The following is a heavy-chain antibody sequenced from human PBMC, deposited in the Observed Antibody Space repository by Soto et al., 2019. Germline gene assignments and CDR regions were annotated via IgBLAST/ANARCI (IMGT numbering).Heavy chain of an antibody. CDR1: GFTFSDYY. J-gene: IGHJ6*02. Sequence: PGGSLRLSCAASGFTFSDYYMSWIRQAPGKGLEWVSYISSSGSTIYYADSVKGRFTISRDNAKNSLYLQMNSLRDEDTAVYYCARDGDIVLVPAALFYYYYGMDVWGQGTTVTVSS. CDR3: ARDGDIVLVPAALFYYYYGMDV. CDR2: ISSSGSTI. V-gene: IGHV3-11*04. D-gene: IGHD2-2*01.